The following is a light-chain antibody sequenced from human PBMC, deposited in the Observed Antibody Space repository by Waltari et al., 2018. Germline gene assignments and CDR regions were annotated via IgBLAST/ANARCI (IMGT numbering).Light chain of an antibody. CDR1: KLGDKY. V-gene: IGLV3-1*01. CDR3: QAWDRNTAI. Sequence: SYELTQTPSVSVSPGQTASITCSGDKLGDKYVCWYQQKPGQSPGLVIYQDDKRPSGIPERFSGSNSENTASLTISGTQAMDEADYYCQAWDRNTAIFGGGTKLTVL. J-gene: IGLJ2*01. CDR2: QDD.